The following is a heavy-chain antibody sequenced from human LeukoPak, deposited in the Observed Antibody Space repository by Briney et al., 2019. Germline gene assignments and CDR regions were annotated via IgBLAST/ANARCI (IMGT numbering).Heavy chain of an antibody. V-gene: IGHV3-23*01. CDR2: ISGSGGNT. CDR3: AKFVLLWFGDPTGGFDY. Sequence: GGSLRLSCAASGFIFSNYAMSWVRQAPGKGLEWVSGISGSGGNTFYVDSVKGRFTISRDNSKNTLYLQMNSLRAEDTAVYYCAKFVLLWFGDPTGGFDYWGQGTLVTVSS. D-gene: IGHD3-10*01. J-gene: IGHJ4*02. CDR1: GFIFSNYA.